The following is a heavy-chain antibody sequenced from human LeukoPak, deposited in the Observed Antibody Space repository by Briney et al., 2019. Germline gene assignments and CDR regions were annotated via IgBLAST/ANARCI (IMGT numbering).Heavy chain of an antibody. D-gene: IGHD7-27*01. Sequence: GGSLRLSCTASGFTFSGAWMSWVRQAPGKGLEWVANIREDGTEKNYVDSVKGRFTISRDNAKNSLFLQMSNLRDDDTAIYYCARHVGISFWGQGTLVTVSS. CDR1: GFTFSGAW. V-gene: IGHV3-7*01. J-gene: IGHJ4*02. CDR3: ARHVGISF. CDR2: IREDGTEK.